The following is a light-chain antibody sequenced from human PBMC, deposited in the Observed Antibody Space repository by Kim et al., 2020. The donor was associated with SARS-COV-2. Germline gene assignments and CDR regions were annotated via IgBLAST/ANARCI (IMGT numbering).Light chain of an antibody. V-gene: IGKV3-20*01. Sequence: PAESATLSCRASLSVISSYLAWYQQKPGQAPRLLIYGASSRATGIPDRFSGSGSGTDFTLTISRLEPEDFAVYYCQKYGSSPPWTFGQGTKVDIK. CDR2: GAS. CDR3: QKYGSSPPWT. J-gene: IGKJ1*01. CDR1: LSVISSY.